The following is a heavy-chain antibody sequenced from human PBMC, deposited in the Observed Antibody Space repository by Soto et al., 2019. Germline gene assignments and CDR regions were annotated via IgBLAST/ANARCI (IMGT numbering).Heavy chain of an antibody. D-gene: IGHD6-19*01. V-gene: IGHV3-23*01. CDR3: AKAGGYSTGWYYFDY. CDR1: GFTFSSYA. Sequence: EVQLLESGGALVQPGGSLRLSCAASGFTFSSYAMNWVRQAPGKGLEWVSTITGGGGNTYYADSVKGRFTISRDNSKNTLYLQMNSLRAEDTAVYYCAKAGGYSTGWYYFDYWGQGTLVTVSS. J-gene: IGHJ4*02. CDR2: ITGGGGNT.